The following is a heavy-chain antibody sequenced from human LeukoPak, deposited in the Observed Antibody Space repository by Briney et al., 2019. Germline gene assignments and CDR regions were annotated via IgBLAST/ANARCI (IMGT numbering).Heavy chain of an antibody. CDR2: ISGSGSRT. Sequence: GGSLRLSCAASGFTFNNYAMNWVRQAPGKGLEWVSAISGSGSRTYYADFVKGRFTISRDNSKNTMYLQMSSLRPEDTAVYYCAKGALPAAISRYFDLWGRGTLVTVSS. D-gene: IGHD2-2*01. V-gene: IGHV3-23*01. J-gene: IGHJ2*01. CDR1: GFTFNNYA. CDR3: AKGALPAAISRYFDL.